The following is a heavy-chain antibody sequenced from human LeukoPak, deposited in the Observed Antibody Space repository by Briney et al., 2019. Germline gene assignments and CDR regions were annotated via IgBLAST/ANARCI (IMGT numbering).Heavy chain of an antibody. D-gene: IGHD6-19*01. V-gene: IGHV1-2*06. Sequence: GASVKVSCKASGYTFTGYYMHWVRQAPGQGLEWMGRINPNSGGTNYAQKFQGRVTMTRDTSISTAYTELSRLRSDDTAVYYCARDRTPIAVAGRFRLYPWGQRTLVTVSS. CDR3: ARDRTPIAVAGRFRLYP. CDR2: INPNSGGT. CDR1: GYTFTGYY. J-gene: IGHJ5*02.